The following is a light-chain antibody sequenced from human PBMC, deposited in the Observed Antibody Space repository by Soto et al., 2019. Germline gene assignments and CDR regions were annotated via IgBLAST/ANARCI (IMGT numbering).Light chain of an antibody. CDR3: QQYDSPPVT. CDR2: GAS. Sequence: EIVLTQSPGTLSLSPGERATLSCRASQSVSSSYLAWYQQKPGQAPRLLIYGASSRATGIPDRFSGSGSGTDFTLTISRLEPEDFAVYYCQQYDSPPVTFGQGTKVEIK. J-gene: IGKJ1*01. V-gene: IGKV3-20*01. CDR1: QSVSSSY.